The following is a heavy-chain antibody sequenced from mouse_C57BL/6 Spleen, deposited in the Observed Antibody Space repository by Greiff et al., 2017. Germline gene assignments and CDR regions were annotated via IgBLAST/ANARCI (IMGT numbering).Heavy chain of an antibody. V-gene: IGHV1-55*01. CDR2: IYPGSGST. CDR1: GYTFTSYW. Sequence: QVQLQQPGAELVKPGASVKMSCKASGYTFTSYWITWVKQRPGQGLEWIGDIYPGSGSTNYNEKFKSKATLTVDTSSSTAYMQLSSLTSEDSAVDSCASAYYSNPDYYFDYWGQGTTLTVSS. CDR3: ASAYYSNPDYYFDY. J-gene: IGHJ2*01. D-gene: IGHD2-5*01.